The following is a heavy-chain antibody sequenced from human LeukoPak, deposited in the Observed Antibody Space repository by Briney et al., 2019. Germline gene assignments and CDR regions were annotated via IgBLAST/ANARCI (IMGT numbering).Heavy chain of an antibody. CDR1: GGSFSGYY. D-gene: IGHD3-3*01. J-gene: IGHJ4*02. V-gene: IGHV4-34*01. CDR3: ARVPIFGVVIANDY. Sequence: SETLSLTCAVYGGSFSGYYWSWIRQPPGKGLEWIGEINHNGSTNYNPSLKSRVTISVDTSKNQFSLKLSSVTAADTAVYYCARVPIFGVVIANDYWGQGTLVTVSS. CDR2: INHNGST.